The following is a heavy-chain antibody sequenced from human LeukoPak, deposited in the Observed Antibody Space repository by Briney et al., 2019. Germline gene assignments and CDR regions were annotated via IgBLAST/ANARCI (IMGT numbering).Heavy chain of an antibody. CDR2: IIPLFRTA. J-gene: IGHJ4*02. V-gene: IGHV1-69*13. CDR1: GGTFSSYA. Sequence: SVKVSCTASGGTFSSYAISWVRQAPGQGLEWMGGIIPLFRTANYAQKFQGKVTITADESTSTAYMELSSLRSEDTAVYYCARGWDYDSGGRPTAYVYWGQGTLVSVSS. D-gene: IGHD3-22*01. CDR3: ARGWDYDSGGRPTAYVY.